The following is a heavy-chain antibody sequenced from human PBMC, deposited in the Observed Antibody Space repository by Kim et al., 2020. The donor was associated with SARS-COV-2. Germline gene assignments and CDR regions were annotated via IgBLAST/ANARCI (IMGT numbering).Heavy chain of an antibody. Sequence: GGSLRLSCAASGFTFSSYAMSWVRQAPGKGLEWVSAISGSGGSTYYADSVKGRFTISRDNSKNTLYLQMNSLRAEDTAVYYCAKGGYDYWSGYSLYCYYGMDVWGQGTTVTVSS. CDR3: AKGGYDYWSGYSLYCYYGMDV. CDR1: GFTFSSYA. D-gene: IGHD3-3*01. V-gene: IGHV3-23*01. CDR2: ISGSGGST. J-gene: IGHJ6*02.